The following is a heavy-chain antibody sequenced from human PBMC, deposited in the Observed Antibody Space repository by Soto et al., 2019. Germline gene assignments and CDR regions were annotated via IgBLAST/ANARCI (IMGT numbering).Heavy chain of an antibody. CDR1: GYTFTSYA. CDR2: INAGNGNT. V-gene: IGHV1-3*01. Sequence: GASVKVSCKASGYTFTSYAMHWVRQAPGQRLEWMGWINAGNGNTKYSQKFQGRVTITRDTSASTAYMELSSLRSEDTPVYYCARDLYYDSSAPTFDIWGQGTMVTVSS. D-gene: IGHD3-22*01. J-gene: IGHJ3*02. CDR3: ARDLYYDSSAPTFDI.